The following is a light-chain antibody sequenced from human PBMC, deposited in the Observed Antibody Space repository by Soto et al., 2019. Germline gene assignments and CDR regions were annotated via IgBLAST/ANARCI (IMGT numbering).Light chain of an antibody. CDR1: QPLDNNY. V-gene: IGKV3-20*01. J-gene: IGKJ3*01. Sequence: ENVLTQSPGTLPLSPGDRATLSCRASQPLDNNYVAWYQQKPGQAPSLLIAGPYVRAAGVPGRFSGSGSGTDFTLTISRLEPEYVALYYGQDYSRSPTFGPGTKV. CDR2: GPY. CDR3: QDYSRSPT.